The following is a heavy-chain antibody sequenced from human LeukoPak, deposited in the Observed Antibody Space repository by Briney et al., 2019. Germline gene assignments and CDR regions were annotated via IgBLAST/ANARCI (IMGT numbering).Heavy chain of an antibody. V-gene: IGHV1-2*02. D-gene: IGHD1-20*01. J-gene: IGHJ5*02. CDR3: ARDGSDNSVALFDP. CDR1: GYTFTCYY. CDR2: INPNSGGT. Sequence: ASVKVSCKASGYTFTCYYMHWVRQAPGQGLEWMGWINPNSGGTNYAQKFQGRVTMTRDTSISTAYMELSRLRSDDTAVYYCARDGSDNSVALFDPWGQGTLVTVSS.